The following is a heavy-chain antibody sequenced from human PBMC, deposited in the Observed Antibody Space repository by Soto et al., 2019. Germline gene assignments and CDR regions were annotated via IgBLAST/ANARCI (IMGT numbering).Heavy chain of an antibody. V-gene: IGHV4-59*12. D-gene: IGHD3-3*01. CDR3: AGARITIFGVGPDV. CDR2: IYYSGST. Sequence: PSETLSLTCTVSGGSISSYYWSWIRQPPGKGLEWIGYIYYSGSTNYNPSLKSRVTISVDTSKNQFSLKLSSVTAADTAVYYCAGARITIFGVGPDVWGQGTTVTVSS. J-gene: IGHJ6*02. CDR1: GGSISSYY.